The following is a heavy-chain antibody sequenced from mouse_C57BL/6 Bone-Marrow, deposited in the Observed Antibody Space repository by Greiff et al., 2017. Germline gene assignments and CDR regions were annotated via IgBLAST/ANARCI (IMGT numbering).Heavy chain of an antibody. V-gene: IGHV1-50*01. Sequence: VQLQQPGAELVKPGASVKLSCKASGYTFTSYWMQWVKQRPGQGLEWIGEIDPSDSYTNYNHKFKGKATLTVDTSSSTAYMQLSSLTSEDSAVYYCARDGYDMYWYFDVWGRGTTVTVSS. CDR3: ARDGYDMYWYFDV. CDR2: IDPSDSYT. D-gene: IGHD1-2*01. J-gene: IGHJ1*03. CDR1: GYTFTSYW.